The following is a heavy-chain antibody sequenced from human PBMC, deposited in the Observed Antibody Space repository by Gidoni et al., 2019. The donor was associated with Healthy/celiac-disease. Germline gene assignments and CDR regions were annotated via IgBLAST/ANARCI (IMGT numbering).Heavy chain of an antibody. V-gene: IGHV3-49*04. CDR1: GFPLGDYA. D-gene: IGHD3-9*01. CDR3: TREPPYYDILTGTDAFDI. J-gene: IGHJ3*02. CDR2: IRSKAYGGTT. Sequence: EVQLVESGGGLVQPGRSLRLSCTASGFPLGDYAMSWVRQAPGKGLEWVGFIRSKAYGGTTEYAASVKGRFTISRDDSKSIAYLQMNSLKTEDTAVYYCTREPPYYDILTGTDAFDIWGQGTMVTVSS.